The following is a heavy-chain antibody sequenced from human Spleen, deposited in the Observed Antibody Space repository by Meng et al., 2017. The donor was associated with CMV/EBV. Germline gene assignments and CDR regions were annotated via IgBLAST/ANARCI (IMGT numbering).Heavy chain of an antibody. CDR1: GYTFRSYD. CDR2: ISVYNGDT. CDR3: AKNRVDLETFGSDAFHI. V-gene: IGHV1-18*01. Sequence: ASVKVSCKAHGYTFRSYDIIWVRQAPGQGLEWMGWISVYNGDTKYAQKFQGRLTMTTETSTNTAYMEVRSLRSDDTAVYYCAKNRVDLETFGSDAFHIWGQGTMVTVSS. D-gene: IGHD3-3*01. J-gene: IGHJ3*02.